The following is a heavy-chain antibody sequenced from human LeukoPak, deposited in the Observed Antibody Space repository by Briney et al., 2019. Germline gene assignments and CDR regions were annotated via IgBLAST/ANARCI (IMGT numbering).Heavy chain of an antibody. J-gene: IGHJ4*02. CDR2: INPNSGGT. D-gene: IGHD3-10*01. V-gene: IGHV1-2*02. Sequence: GASVKVSCKASGYTFTGYYMHWVRQAPGQGLEWIGWINPNSGGTSYAQKFQGRVTMTRDTSISTAYMELSRLRSDDTAVYYCARALLWFGEPSHIDYWGQGTLVTASS. CDR3: ARALLWFGEPSHIDY. CDR1: GYTFTGYY.